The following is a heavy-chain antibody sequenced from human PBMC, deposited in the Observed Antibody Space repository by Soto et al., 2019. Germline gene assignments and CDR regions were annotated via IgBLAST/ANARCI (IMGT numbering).Heavy chain of an antibody. V-gene: IGHV4-39*01. CDR3: ARNWNLALVPAAYFDS. J-gene: IGHJ4*02. D-gene: IGHD2-2*01. Sequence: PSETLSLTCTVSNFSVLTSIYYWAWIRQPPGKGLEWVGTVYYTGTTYYNPSLQSRVTISIDTSKNLFSLNLNSVTAADTAVYYCARNWNLALVPAAYFDSWGQGTLVTVSS. CDR2: VYYTGTT. CDR1: NFSVLTSIYY.